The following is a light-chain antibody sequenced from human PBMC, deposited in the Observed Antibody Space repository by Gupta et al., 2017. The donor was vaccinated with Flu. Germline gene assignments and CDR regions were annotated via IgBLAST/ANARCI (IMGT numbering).Light chain of an antibody. V-gene: IGLV1-51*02. J-gene: IGLJ2*01. CDR1: SSNIGNNY. Sequence: QSVFTQPPSVSAAPGQKVTISCSGSSSNIGNNYVSWYQQVPGTAPKLLIYENKKRPSGIPDRFSGSKSGASATLGITGLQTGDEADYYCGTWDSSLSNVVLGGGTKLTVV. CDR3: GTWDSSLSNVV. CDR2: ENK.